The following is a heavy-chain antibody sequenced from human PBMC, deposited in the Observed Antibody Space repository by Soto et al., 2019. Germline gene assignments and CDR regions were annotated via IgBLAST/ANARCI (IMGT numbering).Heavy chain of an antibody. Sequence: SETLSLTCTVSGGSISSSRYYWGWIRQPPGQGLEWIGEINHSGSTNYIPSLKSRVTISVDTSKNQFSLKLSSVAAADTAVYYCARGRGFYGSGSYYTGPWFDHWGQGILVTVSS. CDR2: INHSGST. J-gene: IGHJ5*02. D-gene: IGHD3-10*01. CDR1: GGSISSSRYY. CDR3: ARGRGFYGSGSYYTGPWFDH. V-gene: IGHV4-39*07.